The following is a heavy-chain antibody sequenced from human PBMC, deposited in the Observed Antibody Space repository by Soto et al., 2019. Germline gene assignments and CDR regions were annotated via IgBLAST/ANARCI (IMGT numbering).Heavy chain of an antibody. D-gene: IGHD3-22*01. V-gene: IGHV4-31*03. CDR3: ARDRDYYDSSGYYYEAYGMDV. CDR1: GGSISSGGYY. J-gene: IGHJ6*02. Sequence: SETLSLTCTVSGGSISSGGYYWSWIRQHPGKGLEWIGYIYYSGSTYYNPSLKSRVTIPVDTSKNQFSLKLSSVTAADTAVYYCARDRDYYDSSGYYYEAYGMDVWGQGTTVTSP. CDR2: IYYSGST.